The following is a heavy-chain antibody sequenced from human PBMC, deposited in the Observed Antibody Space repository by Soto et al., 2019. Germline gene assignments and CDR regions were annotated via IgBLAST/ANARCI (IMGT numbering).Heavy chain of an antibody. Sequence: EVQLVESGGGLVKPGGSLRLSCAASGFTFSSYSMNWVRQAPGKGLEWVSSISSISTYIYYADSVKGRFTISRDNATNTLYLQMDSLRAEDTSMYFCARRASAAGTTYYYFLDVWGKGTTVTVSS. D-gene: IGHD6-13*01. CDR3: ARRASAAGTTYYYFLDV. CDR2: ISSISTYI. CDR1: GFTFSSYS. J-gene: IGHJ6*03. V-gene: IGHV3-21*01.